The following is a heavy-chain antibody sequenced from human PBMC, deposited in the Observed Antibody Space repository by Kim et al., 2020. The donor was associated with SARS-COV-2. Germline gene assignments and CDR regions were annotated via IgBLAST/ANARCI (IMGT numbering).Heavy chain of an antibody. D-gene: IGHD3-10*01. CDR2: INPNSGGT. Sequence: ASVKVSCKASGYTFTGYYMHWVRQAPGQGLEWMGWINPNSGGTNYTQKFQGRVTMTRDTSISTAYMELSRLRSDDTAVYYCARAEGLLWFGELLYPRYYMVVWGKGTTVTVSS. CDR1: GYTFTGYY. J-gene: IGHJ6*03. V-gene: IGHV1-2*02. CDR3: ARAEGLLWFGELLYPRYYMVV.